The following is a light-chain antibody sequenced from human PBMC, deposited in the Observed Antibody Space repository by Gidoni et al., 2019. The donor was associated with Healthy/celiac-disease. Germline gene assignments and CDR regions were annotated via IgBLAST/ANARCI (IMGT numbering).Light chain of an antibody. CDR1: QDISNY. CDR3: QQYDNLHRGGFT. V-gene: IGKV1-33*01. Sequence: DIQMTQSPSSLSASVGDRVTITCQASQDISNYLNWYQQKPGKAPKLLIYDATNLETGVPSRFRGSGSGTDFTITISSLQPEVIATYYCQQYDNLHRGGFTFXPXTKVDIK. CDR2: DAT. J-gene: IGKJ3*01.